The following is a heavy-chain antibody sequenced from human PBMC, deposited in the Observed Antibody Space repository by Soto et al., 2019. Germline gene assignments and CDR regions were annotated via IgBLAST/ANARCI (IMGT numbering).Heavy chain of an antibody. CDR1: GGSISSGGYY. CDR2: IYYSGST. Sequence: PSETLSLTCTVSGGSISSGGYYWSWIRQHPGKGLEWIGYIYYSGSTYYNPSLKSRVTISVDTSKNQFSLKLSSVTAADTAVYYCARSRFGGDNWFDPWGQGTLVTVSS. V-gene: IGHV4-31*03. D-gene: IGHD3-10*01. J-gene: IGHJ5*02. CDR3: ARSRFGGDNWFDP.